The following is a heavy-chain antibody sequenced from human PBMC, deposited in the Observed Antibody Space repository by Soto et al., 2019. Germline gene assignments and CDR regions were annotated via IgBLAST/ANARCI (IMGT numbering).Heavy chain of an antibody. J-gene: IGHJ5*02. CDR1: GGSISSGDYY. V-gene: IGHV4-30-4*01. CDR2: IYYSGST. Sequence: PSETLSLTCTVSGGSISSGDYYWSWIRQPPGKGLEWIGYIYYSGSTYYNPSLKSRVTISVDTSKNQFSLKLSSVTAADTAVYYCARDWKDFWSGYPHWGWLDPWGQGTMLTVYS. CDR3: ARDWKDFWSGYPHWGWLDP. D-gene: IGHD3-3*01.